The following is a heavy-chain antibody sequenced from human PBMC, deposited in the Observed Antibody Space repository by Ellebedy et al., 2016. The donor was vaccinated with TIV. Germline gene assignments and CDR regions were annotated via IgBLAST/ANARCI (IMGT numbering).Heavy chain of an antibody. CDR1: GFTFSSHW. J-gene: IGHJ4*02. CDR3: VRSTGVLSF. V-gene: IGHV3-74*01. Sequence: GESLKISCAASGFTFSSHWMHWVRQAPGKGLVWVSLIIPDGSGTAYADSVKGRFTISRDNAKNTLYLQMNSLGAEDTAVYYCVRSTGVLSFWGRGTLVTVSS. D-gene: IGHD7-27*01. CDR2: IIPDGSGT.